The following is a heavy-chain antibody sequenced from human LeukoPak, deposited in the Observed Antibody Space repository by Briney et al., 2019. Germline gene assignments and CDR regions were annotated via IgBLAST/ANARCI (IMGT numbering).Heavy chain of an antibody. D-gene: IGHD3-22*01. CDR2: ISWNSGSI. CDR3: AKSMRYYDSSGLLWFDY. CDR1: GFTFDDYA. Sequence: GRSLRLSCAASGFTFDDYAMHWVRQAPGKGLEWVSGISWNSGSIGYADSVKGRFTISRDNAKNSLYLQTNSLRAEDTALYYCAKSMRYYDSSGLLWFDYWGQGTLVTVSS. V-gene: IGHV3-9*01. J-gene: IGHJ4*02.